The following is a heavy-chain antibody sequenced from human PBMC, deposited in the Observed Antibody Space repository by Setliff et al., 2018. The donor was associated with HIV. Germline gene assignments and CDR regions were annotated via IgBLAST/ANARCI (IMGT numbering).Heavy chain of an antibody. CDR3: ARGLGGYYSYFDY. J-gene: IGHJ4*02. Sequence: PSETLSLTCTVSGGSISSYYWSWIRQPPGKGLEWIGYIYYSGSTNYNPSLKSRVTISVEMSKKQFSLKLSSVTATDTAMYYCARGLGGYYSYFDYWGQGTLVTVSS. CDR1: GGSISSYY. CDR2: IYYSGST. D-gene: IGHD3-3*01. V-gene: IGHV4-59*12.